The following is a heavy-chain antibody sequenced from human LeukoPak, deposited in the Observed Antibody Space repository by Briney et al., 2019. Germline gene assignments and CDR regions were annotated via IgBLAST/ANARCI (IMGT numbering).Heavy chain of an antibody. Sequence: GGSLRLSCAASGFTLSSFGMHWVRQAPGKGLEWVSSISSSSSDIYYADSVKGRFTISRDNAKNSLYLQMNSLRAEDTAVYYCARGPKVYYGSGINWFDPWGQGTPVTVSS. CDR1: GFTLSSFG. CDR3: ARGPKVYYGSGINWFDP. CDR2: ISSSSSDI. V-gene: IGHV3-21*01. J-gene: IGHJ5*02. D-gene: IGHD3-10*01.